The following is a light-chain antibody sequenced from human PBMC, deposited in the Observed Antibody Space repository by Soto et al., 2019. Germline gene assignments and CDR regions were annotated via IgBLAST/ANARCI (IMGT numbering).Light chain of an antibody. Sequence: QSALTQPPSVSGSPGQSITISCTGINSDVGGDNYVSWYQQHPGKAPKLMIYDISNRPSGVSHRFSASKSGNTAALTISGLQAEDEADYYCSSYTTSDARVVFGGGTKLTVL. CDR1: NSDVGGDNY. CDR3: SSYTTSDARVV. J-gene: IGLJ2*01. CDR2: DIS. V-gene: IGLV2-14*01.